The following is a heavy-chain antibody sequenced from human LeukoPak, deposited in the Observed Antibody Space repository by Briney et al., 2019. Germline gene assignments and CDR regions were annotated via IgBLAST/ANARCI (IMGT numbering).Heavy chain of an antibody. CDR2: IYTSGSI. CDR1: GGSISSYY. CDR3: ARVYYSGSYDYWYFDL. Sequence: SETLSLTCTVSGGSISSYYWSWIRQPAGKGLEWIGRIYTSGSITYNPSLKSRVSMSVDTSKNQFSLKLSSVTAADTAVYYCARVYYSGSYDYWYFDLWGRGTLVTVSS. D-gene: IGHD1-26*01. J-gene: IGHJ2*01. V-gene: IGHV4-4*07.